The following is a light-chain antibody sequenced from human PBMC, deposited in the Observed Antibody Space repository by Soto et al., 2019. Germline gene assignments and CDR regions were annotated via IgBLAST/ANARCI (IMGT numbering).Light chain of an antibody. V-gene: IGKV3-11*01. Sequence: VLTQSPATLSSSPGERATLSCRASQSINRHLAWYRQKPGQAPRLLIYDASNRATGIPARFSGSGSGTDFTLTISSLEPEDFGVYYCQQRSNWPPVTFGGGTKV. CDR3: QQRSNWPPVT. CDR2: DAS. J-gene: IGKJ4*01. CDR1: QSINRH.